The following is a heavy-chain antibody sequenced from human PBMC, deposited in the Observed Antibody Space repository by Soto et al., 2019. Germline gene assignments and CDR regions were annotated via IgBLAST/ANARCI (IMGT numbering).Heavy chain of an antibody. J-gene: IGHJ5*02. Sequence: EVQLLESGGGLVQPGGSLRLSCAASGFTFSRYAMSWARQAPGKGLEWVSAISGSGGSTYYADSVKGRFTISRDNSKNTLYLQMNSLRAEDTAVYYCAKGGDYGSGLFDPWGQGTLVTVSS. CDR2: ISGSGGST. CDR3: AKGGDYGSGLFDP. V-gene: IGHV3-23*01. D-gene: IGHD3-10*01. CDR1: GFTFSRYA.